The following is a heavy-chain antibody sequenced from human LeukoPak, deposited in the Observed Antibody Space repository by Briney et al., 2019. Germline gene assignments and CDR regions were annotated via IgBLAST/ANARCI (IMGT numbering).Heavy chain of an antibody. Sequence: ASVTVSCKASGYTFTGYYMHWVRQAPGQGLEWMGWINPNSGGTNCAQKFQGRVTITRDTSISTAYMELSRLRSDDTAVYYCARDLGDYYGSANWFDPWGQGTLVTVSS. CDR1: GYTFTGYY. V-gene: IGHV1-2*02. CDR3: ARDLGDYYGSANWFDP. J-gene: IGHJ5*02. CDR2: INPNSGGT. D-gene: IGHD3-10*01.